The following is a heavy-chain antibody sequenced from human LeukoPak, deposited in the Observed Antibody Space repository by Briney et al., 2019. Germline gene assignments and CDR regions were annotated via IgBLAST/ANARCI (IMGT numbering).Heavy chain of an antibody. CDR1: GGSISSGDYY. J-gene: IGHJ6*03. Sequence: SETLSLTCTVSGGSISSGDYYWSWIRQPPGKCLEWIGYIYYSGSTYYNPSLKSRVTISVDTSKNQFSLKLSSVTAADTAVYYCARDLPLRSMDVWGKGTTVTVSS. V-gene: IGHV4-30-4*08. CDR3: ARDLPLRSMDV. D-gene: IGHD4-17*01. CDR2: IYYSGST.